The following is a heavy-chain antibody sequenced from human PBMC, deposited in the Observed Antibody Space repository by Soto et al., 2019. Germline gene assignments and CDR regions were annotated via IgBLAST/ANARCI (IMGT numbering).Heavy chain of an antibody. D-gene: IGHD4-17*01. Sequence: LSLTCAVSGGSISSGGYSWSWIRQPPGKGLEWIGYIYHSGSTYYNPSLKSRVTISVDRSKNQFSLKLSSVTAADTAVYYCASTSVGLRYFDYWGQGTLVTVSS. V-gene: IGHV4-30-2*01. CDR2: IYHSGST. J-gene: IGHJ4*02. CDR3: ASTSVGLRYFDY. CDR1: GGSISSGGYS.